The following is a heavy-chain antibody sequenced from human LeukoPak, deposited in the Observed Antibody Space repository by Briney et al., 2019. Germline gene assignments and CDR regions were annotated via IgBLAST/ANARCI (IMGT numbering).Heavy chain of an antibody. CDR3: ARGGDIVVVPAAYFDY. V-gene: IGHV3-66*01. CDR1: AFTVSSNY. CDR2: IYGGGST. Sequence: GGSLRLSCAVSAFTVSSNYVSWVRQAPGKGLEWVSVIYGGGSTNYADSVKGRFTISRDNSKNTLYLQMNSLRAEDTAVYYCARGGDIVVVPAAYFDYWGQGTLVTVSS. D-gene: IGHD2-2*01. J-gene: IGHJ4*02.